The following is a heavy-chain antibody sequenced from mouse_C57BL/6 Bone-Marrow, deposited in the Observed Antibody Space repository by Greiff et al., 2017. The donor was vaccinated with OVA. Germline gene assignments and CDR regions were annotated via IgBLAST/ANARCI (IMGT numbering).Heavy chain of an antibody. V-gene: IGHV1-72*01. CDR3: SSSDPPNFDY. J-gene: IGHJ2*01. Sequence: QVQLKQPGAELVKPGASVKLSCKASGYTFTSYWMHWVKQRPGRGLEWIGRLYPNSGGTKYNEKFKSKATLTVDKPSSTADMQLSSLTSEDSAVYYYSSSDPPNFDYWGQGTTLTVSS. CDR1: GYTFTSYW. CDR2: LYPNSGGT.